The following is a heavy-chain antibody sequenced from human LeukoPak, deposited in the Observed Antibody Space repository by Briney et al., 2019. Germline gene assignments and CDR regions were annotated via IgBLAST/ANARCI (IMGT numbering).Heavy chain of an antibody. CDR3: AREDYYDSGSFDP. CDR2: INPNSGGT. J-gene: IGHJ5*02. D-gene: IGHD3-22*01. Sequence: ASVTVSCKASGYTFTGYYMHWVRQAPGQGLEWMGWINPNSGGTNYAQKFQGRVTMTRDTSISTAYMELSRLRSDDTAVYYCAREDYYDSGSFDPWGQGTLVTVSS. CDR1: GYTFTGYY. V-gene: IGHV1-2*02.